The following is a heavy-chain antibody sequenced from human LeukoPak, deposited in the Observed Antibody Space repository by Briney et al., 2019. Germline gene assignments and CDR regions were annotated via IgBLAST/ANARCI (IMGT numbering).Heavy chain of an antibody. D-gene: IGHD5-18*01. J-gene: IGHJ4*02. CDR2: ISSSTNNI. Sequence: GGSLRLXCAASGFTFSSYSMNWVRQAPGKGLEWVSSISSSTNNINCADSVKGRFTISRDNAKNSPYLQMNSLRAEDTAVYYCARDERGYSYGHFDYWGQRTLVTVSS. V-gene: IGHV3-21*01. CDR3: ARDERGYSYGHFDY. CDR1: GFTFSSYS.